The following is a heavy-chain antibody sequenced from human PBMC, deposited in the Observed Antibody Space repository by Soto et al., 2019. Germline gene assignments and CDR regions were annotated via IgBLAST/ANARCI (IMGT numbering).Heavy chain of an antibody. J-gene: IGHJ6*02. CDR1: GGSISSSNW. Sequence: QVQLQESGPGLVKPSGTLSLTCAVSGGSISSSNWWSWVRQPPGKGLEWIGEIYHSGSTNYNPSLKSRVTISVXXFXNXXSLKLSSVTAADTAVYYCASQGYVDTAMGKDGMDVWGQGTTVTVSS. D-gene: IGHD5-18*01. CDR2: IYHSGST. V-gene: IGHV4-4*02. CDR3: ASQGYVDTAMGKDGMDV.